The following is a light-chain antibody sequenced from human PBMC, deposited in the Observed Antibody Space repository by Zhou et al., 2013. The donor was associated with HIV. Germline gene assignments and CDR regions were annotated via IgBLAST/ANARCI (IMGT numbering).Light chain of an antibody. J-gene: IGKJ2*01. V-gene: IGKV1-9*01. CDR1: QGISSY. CDR3: QHLYT. CDR2: VAS. Sequence: DIQLTQSPSFLSASVGDRVTITCRASQGISSYLAWYQQKPGKAPKLLIYVASTLQSGVPSRFSGSGSGTEFTLTISSLQPEDFATYYCQHLYTFGQGTKLEIK.